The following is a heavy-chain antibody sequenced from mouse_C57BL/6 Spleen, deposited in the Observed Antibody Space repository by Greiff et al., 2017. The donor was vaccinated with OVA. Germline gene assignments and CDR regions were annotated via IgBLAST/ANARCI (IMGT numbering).Heavy chain of an antibody. CDR3: ASPKGYGKGAWFAY. D-gene: IGHD2-10*02. Sequence: EVQRVESGGGLVKPGGSLKLSCAASGFTFSSYAMSWVRQTPEKRLEWVATISDGGSYTYYPDNVKGRFTISRDNAKNNLYLQMSHLKSEDTAMYYCASPKGYGKGAWFAYWGQGTLVTVSA. J-gene: IGHJ3*01. V-gene: IGHV5-4*01. CDR1: GFTFSSYA. CDR2: ISDGGSYT.